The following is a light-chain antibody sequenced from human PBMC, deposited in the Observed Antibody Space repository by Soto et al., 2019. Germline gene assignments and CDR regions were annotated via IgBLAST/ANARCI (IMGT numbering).Light chain of an antibody. J-gene: IGKJ1*01. V-gene: IGKV3-15*01. CDR3: QQYNNWTWT. CDR1: QGIGIT. CDR2: GAS. Sequence: EIVLMQSPGTLSLSPGERATLSCRASQGIGITLAWYQQKPGQTPRLLIYGASTRATGIPARFSGTGSGTEFTLTISSLQSEDFAVYYCQQYNNWTWTFGQGTKVDIK.